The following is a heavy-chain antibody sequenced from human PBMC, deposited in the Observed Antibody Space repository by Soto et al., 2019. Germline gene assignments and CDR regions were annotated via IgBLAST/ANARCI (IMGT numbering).Heavy chain of an antibody. Sequence: SGTLSLTCTVSGGSISSSSYYWGWIRQPPGKGLEWIGSIYYSGSTYYNPSLKSRVTISVDTSKNQFSLKLSSVTAADTAVYYCARTREIVVVPAKAKNAFDIWGQGTMVTVSS. CDR2: IYYSGST. V-gene: IGHV4-39*01. CDR1: GGSISSSSYY. J-gene: IGHJ3*02. D-gene: IGHD2-2*01. CDR3: ARTREIVVVPAKAKNAFDI.